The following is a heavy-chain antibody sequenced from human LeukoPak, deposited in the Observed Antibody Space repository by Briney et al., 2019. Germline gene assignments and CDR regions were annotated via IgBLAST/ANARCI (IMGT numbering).Heavy chain of an antibody. CDR1: GFTFSSYW. Sequence: PGGSLRLSCEASGFTFSSYWMGWVRQAPGKGLGWVADISPDGSDTYYVDSVKGRFTISRDNAKKSMFLQMNSLRAEETTVYYCVRWGVEAGMDSWGQGTLVTVSS. CDR3: VRWGVEAGMDS. J-gene: IGHJ4*02. CDR2: ISPDGSDT. D-gene: IGHD6-19*01. V-gene: IGHV3-7*01.